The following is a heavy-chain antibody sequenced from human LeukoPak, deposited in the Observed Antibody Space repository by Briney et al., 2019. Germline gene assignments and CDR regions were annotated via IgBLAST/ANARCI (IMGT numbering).Heavy chain of an antibody. Sequence: ASVKVSCKASGGTFSSYAISWVRQAPGQGLEWMGGIIPIFGTANYAQKFQGRVTITTDESTSTAYMELSSLRSEDTAVYYCARDSPSESIVVVMLYWGQGTLVTVSS. CDR3: ARDSPSESIVVVMLY. V-gene: IGHV1-69*05. CDR1: GGTFSSYA. CDR2: IIPIFGTA. J-gene: IGHJ4*02. D-gene: IGHD3-22*01.